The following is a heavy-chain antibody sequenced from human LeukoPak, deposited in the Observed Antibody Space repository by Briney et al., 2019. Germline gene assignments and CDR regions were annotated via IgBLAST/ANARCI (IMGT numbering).Heavy chain of an antibody. CDR2: IRYDGSNK. CDR3: AKDSSSAAYFQH. J-gene: IGHJ1*01. Sequence: VAFIRYDGSNKYYADSVKGRFTISRDNSKNTLYLQMNSLRAEDTAVYYCAKDSSSAAYFQHWGQGTLVTVSS. V-gene: IGHV3-30*02. D-gene: IGHD6-6*01.